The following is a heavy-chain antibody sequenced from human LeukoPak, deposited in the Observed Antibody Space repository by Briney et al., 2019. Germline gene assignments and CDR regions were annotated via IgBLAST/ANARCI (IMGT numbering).Heavy chain of an antibody. CDR3: ARDRGNAAADWFDP. V-gene: IGHV4-39*07. Sequence: PSETLSLTCTVSGGSISSSSYYWGWIRQPPGKGLEWIGSIYYSGGTYYNPSLKSRVTISVDTSKNQFSLKLSSVTAADTAVYYCARDRGNAAADWFDPWGQGTLVTVSS. CDR1: GGSISSSSYY. CDR2: IYYSGGT. J-gene: IGHJ5*02. D-gene: IGHD6-13*01.